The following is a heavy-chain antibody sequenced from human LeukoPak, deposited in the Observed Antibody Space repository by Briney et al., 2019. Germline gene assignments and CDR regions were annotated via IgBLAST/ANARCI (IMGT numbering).Heavy chain of an antibody. CDR3: ARPGFQSSGSLATWFDP. D-gene: IGHD6-19*01. CDR2: INHSGST. V-gene: IGHV4-34*01. Sequence: GSLRLSCAASGFTFSSYAMSWVRQAPGKGLEWIGEINHSGSTNYNPSLKSRVTISVDTSKNQFSLKLSSVTAADTAVYYCARPGFQSSGSLATWFDPWGQGTLVTVSS. J-gene: IGHJ5*02. CDR1: GFTFSSYA.